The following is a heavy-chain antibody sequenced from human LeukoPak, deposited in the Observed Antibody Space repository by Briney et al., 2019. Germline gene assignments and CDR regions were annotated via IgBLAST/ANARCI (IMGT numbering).Heavy chain of an antibody. V-gene: IGHV4-39*01. CDR3: GARSGWRFGS. Sequence: SETLSLTCTVSGGSIRSTNYYWGWIRQPPGKGLEWIGSVYYSGSTYYNPSLNSRVTISVDTSKNQFSLRLTSVTAADTAVYYCGARSGWRFGSWGQGTLVTVSS. CDR1: GGSIRSTNYY. CDR2: VYYSGST. J-gene: IGHJ4*02. D-gene: IGHD6-19*01.